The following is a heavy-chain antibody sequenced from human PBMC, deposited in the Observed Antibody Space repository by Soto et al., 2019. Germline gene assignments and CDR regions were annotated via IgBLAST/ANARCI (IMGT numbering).Heavy chain of an antibody. Sequence: GGSLRLSCAASGFKFSNYAMSWGRQAQGKGLEWVSLISATGGGTYYEDSVKGRFTISRDNSHNTLYLQVHSLTSEDTAVYYSSKDRREARNSAFYFDFWGPGHQVTVSS. CDR2: ISATGGGT. V-gene: IGHV3-23*01. J-gene: IGHJ4*02. CDR3: SKDRREARNSAFYFDF. CDR1: GFKFSNYA. D-gene: IGHD2-15*01.